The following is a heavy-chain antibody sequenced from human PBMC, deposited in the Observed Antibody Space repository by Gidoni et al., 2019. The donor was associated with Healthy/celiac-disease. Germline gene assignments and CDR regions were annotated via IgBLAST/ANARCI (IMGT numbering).Heavy chain of an antibody. CDR1: GVTFRYLY. D-gene: IGHD6-13*01. CDR2: ISSSSSYT. Sequence: QVQLVESGGGLVKPGGSLSLSCAASGVTFRYLYMSWIRQAPGKGREWVSYISSSSSYTNYADSVKGRFTISRDNAKNSLYLQMNSLRAEDTAVYYCARAQQLRGYYYYGMDVWGQGTTVTVSS. CDR3: ARAQQLRGYYYYGMDV. J-gene: IGHJ6*02. V-gene: IGHV3-11*05.